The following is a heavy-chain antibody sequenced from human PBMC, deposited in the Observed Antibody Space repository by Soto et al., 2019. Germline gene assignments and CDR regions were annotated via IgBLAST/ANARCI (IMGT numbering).Heavy chain of an antibody. D-gene: IGHD2-15*01. J-gene: IGHJ5*02. Sequence: SVTVSCPASGYTFTRYTMNWVRQDPVQRLEWMGWINPDNGNTKSSQKFQDRVIITRDTSASTAYMDLSSLRSEDTAVYYCARGIAIGQLDPSGQATLVTVHS. CDR3: ARGIAIGQLDP. CDR2: INPDNGNT. CDR1: GYTFTRYT. V-gene: IGHV1-3*01.